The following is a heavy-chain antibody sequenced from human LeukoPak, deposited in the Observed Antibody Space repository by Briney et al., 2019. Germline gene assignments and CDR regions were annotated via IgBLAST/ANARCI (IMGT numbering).Heavy chain of an antibody. V-gene: IGHV3-7*01. D-gene: IGHD1-7*01. CDR3: ARGGMTGTPDY. Sequence: PGGSLRLSCEASGFTFSNYWMTWGRQVPGKGLERVANIKQDGTETYYVDSVKGRFTLSRDNARNSLYLQMNYLGVDDTAVYYCARGGMTGTPDYWGQGALVTVSS. CDR1: GFTFSNYW. J-gene: IGHJ4*02. CDR2: IKQDGTET.